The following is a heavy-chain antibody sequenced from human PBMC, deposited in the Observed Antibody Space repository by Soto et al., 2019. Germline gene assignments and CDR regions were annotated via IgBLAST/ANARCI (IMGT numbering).Heavy chain of an antibody. V-gene: IGHV4-59*01. J-gene: IGHJ5*02. CDR2: IFYSGST. CDR3: GKDSGYNYGYFRWFDP. D-gene: IGHD5-18*01. Sequence: SETLSLTCTVSSCSISNYYWSWIRQPPGRGLEWIGHIFYSGSTNYNPALKSRVTISVDTSKSQFSLKLSSVTAADTAVYYCGKDSGYNYGYFRWFDPWGQGTLVTVSS. CDR1: SCSISNYY.